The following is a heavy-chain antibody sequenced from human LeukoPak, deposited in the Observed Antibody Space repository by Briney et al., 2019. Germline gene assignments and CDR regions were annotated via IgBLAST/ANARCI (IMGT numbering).Heavy chain of an antibody. V-gene: IGHV3-11*04. Sequence: GGSLRLSCAASGFTFSDSYMTWVRQAPGKGVEWVAYISGSGHDINYSDSVKGRFTISRDNAKNSLYLQMNSLRAEDTAMYYCARDRWGYSYGGDWGQGTLVTVSS. CDR3: ARDRWGYSYGGD. CDR2: ISGSGHDI. D-gene: IGHD5-18*01. J-gene: IGHJ4*02. CDR1: GFTFSDSY.